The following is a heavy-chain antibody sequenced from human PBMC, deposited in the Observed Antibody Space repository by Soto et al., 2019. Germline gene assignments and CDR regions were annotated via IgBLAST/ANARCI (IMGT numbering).Heavy chain of an antibody. CDR3: VRDRGAYNLDY. V-gene: IGHV3-74*01. D-gene: IGHD1-20*01. CDR1: GFTFSSHW. Sequence: GGSLRLSCVASGFTFSSHWMHWVRRTPGTGLACVARIKSDGTYRDYGDSVQGRFTISRDNAKNTLYLHMNNLRADDTAVYYCVRDRGAYNLDYWGQGTLVTVSS. CDR2: IKSDGTYR. J-gene: IGHJ4*02.